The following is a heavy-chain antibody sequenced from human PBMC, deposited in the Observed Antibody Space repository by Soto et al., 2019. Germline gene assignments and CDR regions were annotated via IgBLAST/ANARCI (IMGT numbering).Heavy chain of an antibody. J-gene: IGHJ6*02. CDR2: ISSSSSYI. V-gene: IGHV3-21*01. CDR1: GFTFSSYS. CDR3: APDGGYTWNYDYGMYV. D-gene: IGHD1-20*01. Sequence: EVQLVESGGGLVKPGGSLRLSCAASGFTFSSYSMNWVRQAAGKGLEWVSSISSSSSYIYYADSVKGRFTISRDNAKNSLYMQMNSLSDEYMAVYYCAPDGGYTWNYDYGMYVWGQVTTVTVSS.